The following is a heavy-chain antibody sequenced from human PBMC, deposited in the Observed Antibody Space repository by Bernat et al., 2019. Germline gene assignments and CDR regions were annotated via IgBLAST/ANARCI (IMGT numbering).Heavy chain of an antibody. V-gene: IGHV3-21*02. CDR3: AGWFQENNYYGMDV. D-gene: IGHD1/OR15-1a*01. Sequence: EVQLVESGGGLVKPGGSLRLSCAASGFPFSSYSMNWARQAPGKGLEWVSSISFVTTYIYYADSVKGRFTISRDNAKNSLYLQMSSLRAEDTAVYYCAGWFQENNYYGMDVWGQGTTVTVSS. CDR1: GFPFSSYS. J-gene: IGHJ6*02. CDR2: ISFVTTYI.